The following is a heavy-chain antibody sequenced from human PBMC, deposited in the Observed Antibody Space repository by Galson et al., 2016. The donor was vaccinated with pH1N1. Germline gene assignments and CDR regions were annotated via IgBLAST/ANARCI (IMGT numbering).Heavy chain of an antibody. CDR2: VYPGDSDT. CDR1: GYSFTSYW. V-gene: IGHV5-51*03. J-gene: IGHJ4*02. CDR3: ARLRGGITVVREVYFDL. Sequence: QSGAEVKKPGESLKISCRGSGYSFTSYWIAWVRQKPGKGLEWMGIVYPGDSDTRYSPSFRGLFTFSADKSIGTAYLQWSSLEASDTAIYYRARLRGGITVVREVYFDLWGQGTLVTVSP. D-gene: IGHD3-10*01.